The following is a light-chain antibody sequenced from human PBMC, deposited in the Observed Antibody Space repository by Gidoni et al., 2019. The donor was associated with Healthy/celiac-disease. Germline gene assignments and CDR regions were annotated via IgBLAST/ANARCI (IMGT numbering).Light chain of an antibody. CDR1: SSDVGGYNY. Sequence: QSGLTQPASVSGSPGQSITISCTGTSSDVGGYNYVSWYQQHPGKAPKVMIYDVSNRPSGVSNRFSGSKSSNTASLTISGLQTEDEADYYCSSDTSSSTLIFGGGTKLTVL. CDR3: SSDTSSSTLI. CDR2: DVS. V-gene: IGLV2-14*03. J-gene: IGLJ2*01.